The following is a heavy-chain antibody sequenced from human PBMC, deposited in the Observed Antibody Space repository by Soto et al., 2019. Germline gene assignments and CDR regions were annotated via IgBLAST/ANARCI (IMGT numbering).Heavy chain of an antibody. CDR1: GGSISNYYW. CDR3: ARREIQGPIDY. Sequence: SETLSLTCTVSGGSISNYYWWVWIRQPPGKGLEWIGYIYYSGTTYYNPSLKSRVTMSVDTSKNQFSLKLTSVTAVDTAVYYCARREIQGPIDYWGQGTLVTVSS. D-gene: IGHD1-26*01. J-gene: IGHJ4*02. CDR2: IYYSGTT. V-gene: IGHV4-28*01.